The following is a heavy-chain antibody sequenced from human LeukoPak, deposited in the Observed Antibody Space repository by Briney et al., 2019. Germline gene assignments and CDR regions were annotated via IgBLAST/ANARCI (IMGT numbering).Heavy chain of an antibody. Sequence: ASVKVSCKASGYTFTGYYMHWVRQAPGQGLEWMGWIDPNGGGTHYALTFQGRVTMTRDMSISTAYMELSSLRSDDTAVYFCARVSGRSGPFDYWGLGTLVTVSS. J-gene: IGHJ4*02. V-gene: IGHV1-2*02. CDR3: ARVSGRSGPFDY. D-gene: IGHD2-8*02. CDR1: GYTFTGYY. CDR2: IDPNGGGT.